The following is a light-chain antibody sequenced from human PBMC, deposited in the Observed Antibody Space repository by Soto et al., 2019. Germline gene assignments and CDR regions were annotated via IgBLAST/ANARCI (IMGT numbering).Light chain of an antibody. V-gene: IGKV1-9*01. CDR1: QGISSY. CDR2: GAS. Sequence: DIQLTQSPSFLSASVGDRVTITCRASQGISSYLAWYQQKPGKAPKLLIYGASTLHSGVPSRFSGSGSGTEFTLTISSLQPEDCATYYCQQLNSYPFTFGQGTKLEI. CDR3: QQLNSYPFT. J-gene: IGKJ2*01.